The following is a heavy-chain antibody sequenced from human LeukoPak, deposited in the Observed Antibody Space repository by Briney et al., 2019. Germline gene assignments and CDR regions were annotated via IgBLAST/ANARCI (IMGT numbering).Heavy chain of an antibody. D-gene: IGHD4-17*01. CDR2: IRGSDGST. V-gene: IGHV3-23*01. J-gene: IGHJ4*02. CDR1: GFPFSTYA. CDR3: AKDVYGDYGGLDY. Sequence: GGSLRLSCAASGFPFSTYAMSWVRQAPGKGLEWVSSIRGSDGSTYYEDSVKGRFAISRDTSKNTLYLQMNSLRAEDTAVYYCAKDVYGDYGGLDYWGQGTLVTVSS.